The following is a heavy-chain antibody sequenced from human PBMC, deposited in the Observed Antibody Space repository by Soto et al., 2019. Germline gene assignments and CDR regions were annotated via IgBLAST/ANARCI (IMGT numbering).Heavy chain of an antibody. CDR1: GGSISSYY. D-gene: IGHD6-13*01. V-gene: IGHV4-59*08. CDR2: IYYSGST. Sequence: SETLSLTCTVSGGSISSYYWSWIRQPPGKGLEWIGYIYYSGSTNYNPSLKSRVTISVDTSKNQFSLKLSSVTAADTAVYYCATIAAAGIQPYYFDYWGQGTLLNVPS. CDR3: ATIAAAGIQPYYFDY. J-gene: IGHJ4*02.